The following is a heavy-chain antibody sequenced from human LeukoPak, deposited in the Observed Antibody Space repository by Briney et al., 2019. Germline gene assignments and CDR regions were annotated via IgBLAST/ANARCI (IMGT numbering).Heavy chain of an antibody. Sequence: GGSLRLSCAASGFTFSSYGMHWVRQAPGKGLEWVAFIRYDGSNKYYADSVKGRFTISRDNSKNTLYLQMNSLRAEDTAVYYCATPDQGGVCSSTSCPRHYFDYWGQGTLVTVSS. D-gene: IGHD2-2*01. CDR3: ATPDQGGVCSSTSCPRHYFDY. V-gene: IGHV3-30*02. CDR2: IRYDGSNK. J-gene: IGHJ4*02. CDR1: GFTFSSYG.